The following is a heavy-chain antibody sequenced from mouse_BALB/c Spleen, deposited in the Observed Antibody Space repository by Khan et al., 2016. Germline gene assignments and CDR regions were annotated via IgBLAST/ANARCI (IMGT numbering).Heavy chain of an antibody. J-gene: IGHJ3*01. CDR3: ERRVSYSRVAY. D-gene: IGHD1-1*01. V-gene: IGHV4-1*02. CDR2: INPDSSTI. Sequence: EVKLLESGGGLVQPGGSLKLSCAASGFDFSRYWMSWVRQAPGKGIEWIGEINPDSSTINYTPSLKDKFIISRDNAKNTLYLQMSKVSSEDTALYYGERRVSYSRVAYWGQGTLGTVSS. CDR1: GFDFSRYW.